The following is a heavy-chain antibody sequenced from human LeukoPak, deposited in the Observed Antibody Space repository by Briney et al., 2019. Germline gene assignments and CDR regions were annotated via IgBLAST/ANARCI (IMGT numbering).Heavy chain of an antibody. CDR1: GYPFTSYG. D-gene: IGHD1-26*01. CDR3: ARVGASVFDY. Sequence: ASVKVSCKASGYPFTSYGISWARQSPGQGLEWMGWISAYNGNTNYAQKFQGRVTMTTDTFTSTAYMELRSLRSDDTAVYYCARVGASVFDYWDQGTLVTVSS. CDR2: ISAYNGNT. J-gene: IGHJ4*02. V-gene: IGHV1-18*01.